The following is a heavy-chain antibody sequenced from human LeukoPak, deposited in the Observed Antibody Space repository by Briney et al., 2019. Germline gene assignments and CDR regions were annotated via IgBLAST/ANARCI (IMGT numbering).Heavy chain of an antibody. V-gene: IGHV3-9*01. CDR2: ISWNSGIR. Sequence: GGSLRLSCAASGFSFDEYAMHWVRQAPGKGLEWVSGISWNSGIRDYADSVKGRFTISRDNARISLYLQMNSLRAEDAALYYCAKGRSGPGGGLNIWGQGTMVTVSS. CDR1: GFSFDEYA. J-gene: IGHJ3*02. CDR3: AKGRSGPGGGLNI. D-gene: IGHD3-16*01.